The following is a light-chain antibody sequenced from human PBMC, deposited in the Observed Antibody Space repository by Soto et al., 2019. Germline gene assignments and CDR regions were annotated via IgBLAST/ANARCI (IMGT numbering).Light chain of an antibody. CDR1: QSFRGL. J-gene: IGKJ5*01. CDR3: QRRHMWPIT. CDR2: DAY. V-gene: IGKV3-11*01. Sequence: TQSPVTLSVSPGESVTLSCRASQSFRGLLAWYQQKAGQAPRLLIYDAYNRETGIPPRFSGSGAGTEFTRTISSLEPEDSAVDYCQRRHMWPITFGQGTRLEIK.